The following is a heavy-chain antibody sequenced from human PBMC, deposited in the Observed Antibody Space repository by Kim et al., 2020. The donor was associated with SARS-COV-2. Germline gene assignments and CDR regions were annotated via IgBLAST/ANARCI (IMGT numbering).Heavy chain of an antibody. CDR2: IRSSSSYI. D-gene: IGHD3-10*01. J-gene: IGHJ4*02. CDR1: GFTFSSYS. Sequence: GGSLRLSCAASGFTFSSYSMNWVRQAPGKGLEWVSSIRSSSSYIYYADSVKGRFTISRDNAKNSLYLQMNSLRAEDTAVYYCARDPYGGSGSYYSYWGQGTLVTVSS. CDR3: ARDPYGGSGSYYSY. V-gene: IGHV3-21*01.